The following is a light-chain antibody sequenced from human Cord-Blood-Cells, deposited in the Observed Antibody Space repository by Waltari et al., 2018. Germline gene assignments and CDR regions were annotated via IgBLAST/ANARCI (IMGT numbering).Light chain of an antibody. CDR2: EGS. CDR3: CSYAGSSTWG. CDR1: SSDVGGYHI. Sequence: SALTQTASVSGSHGPSITIPCTGTSSDVGGYHIVSWYQQHTGKATKLMIYEGSKRCSGVYNRFPGVKSGSTASLPISGLQAEDEAYYYCCSYAGSSTWGFGGGTKLTVL. J-gene: IGLJ3*02. V-gene: IGLV2-23*01.